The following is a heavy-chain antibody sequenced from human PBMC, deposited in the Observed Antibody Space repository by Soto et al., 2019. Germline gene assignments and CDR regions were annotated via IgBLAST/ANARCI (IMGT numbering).Heavy chain of an antibody. D-gene: IGHD6-19*01. J-gene: IGHJ4*02. CDR1: VFTFSRYA. Sequence: PVGSLRLSCASSVFTFSRYAMNWVRHSPGKWLEWVSAISGNGVSTYYADSVRGRFTISRANPKNTLYLQMNSLRAEDTAVYYCAKSLSVAGTFNYSFECWGQGTLVTVS. V-gene: IGHV3-23*01. CDR2: ISGNGVST. CDR3: AKSLSVAGTFNYSFEC.